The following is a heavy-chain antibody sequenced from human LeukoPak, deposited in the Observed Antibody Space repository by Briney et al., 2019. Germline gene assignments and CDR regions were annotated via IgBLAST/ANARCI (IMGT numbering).Heavy chain of an antibody. J-gene: IGHJ4*02. Sequence: SGGSLRLSCAASGFTFDDYAMHWVRQAPGKGLEWVSGISWNSGSIGYADSVKGRFTISRDNAKNSLYLQMNSLRAEDTALYYCAKDVGWSDGGIDYWGQGTLVTVSS. CDR1: GFTFDDYA. D-gene: IGHD2-15*01. CDR2: ISWNSGSI. V-gene: IGHV3-9*01. CDR3: AKDVGWSDGGIDY.